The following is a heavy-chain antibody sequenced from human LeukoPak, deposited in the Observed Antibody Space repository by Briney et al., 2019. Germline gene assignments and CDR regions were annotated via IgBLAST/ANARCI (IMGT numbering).Heavy chain of an antibody. J-gene: IGHJ4*02. Sequence: GGSLRLSCAASGFTFSDYGMHWVRQAPGKGLERVAFIRYDGSYKYYANSMKGRFTISRDNSKNTLYLQMNSLRAEDTAVYYCAKDLVAADRYYFDYWGQGTLVTVSS. CDR1: GFTFSDYG. V-gene: IGHV3-30*02. CDR3: AKDLVAADRYYFDY. CDR2: IRYDGSYK. D-gene: IGHD6-13*01.